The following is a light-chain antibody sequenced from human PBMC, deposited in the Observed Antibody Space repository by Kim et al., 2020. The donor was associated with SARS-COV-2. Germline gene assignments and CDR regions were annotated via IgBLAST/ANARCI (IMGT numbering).Light chain of an antibody. Sequence: GQSITISCTGNSSDVGDYNYVSWYQQHPGKAPKLMIYDVSNRPSGVSNRFSGSKSGNTASLTISGLQAEDEADYYCSSYTSSSTLVFGGGTQLTVL. CDR3: SSYTSSSTLV. J-gene: IGLJ2*01. CDR1: SSDVGDYNY. V-gene: IGLV2-14*03. CDR2: DVS.